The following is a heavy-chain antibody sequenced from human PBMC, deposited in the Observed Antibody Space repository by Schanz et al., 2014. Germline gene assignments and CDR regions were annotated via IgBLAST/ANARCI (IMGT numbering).Heavy chain of an antibody. CDR3: AREGTVIRGLSGWFDP. V-gene: IGHV1-2*06. J-gene: IGHJ5*02. Sequence: QVQLVQSGAEVKKPGASVKVSCKSSGYTFTDYHIHWVRQAPGQGLEYMGRINPNSGGTNFAQKFQGRVTMTRDTSISTVYMELRRLSSDDTAVYYCAREGTVIRGLSGWFDPWGQGTLVTVSS. CDR2: INPNSGGT. CDR1: GYTFTDYH. D-gene: IGHD3-10*01.